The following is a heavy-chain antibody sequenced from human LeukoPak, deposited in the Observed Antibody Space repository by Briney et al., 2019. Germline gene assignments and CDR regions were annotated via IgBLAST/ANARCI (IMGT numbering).Heavy chain of an antibody. V-gene: IGHV4-34*01. CDR1: GGSISSYY. J-gene: IGHJ4*02. CDR3: ARDIEGIAVAGTAFDY. D-gene: IGHD6-19*01. CDR2: INHSGST. Sequence: SETLSLTCTVSGGSISSYYWSWIRQPPGKGLEWIGEINHSGSTNYNPSLKSRVTISVDTSKNQFSLKLSSVTAADTAVYYCARDIEGIAVAGTAFDYWGQGTLVTVSS.